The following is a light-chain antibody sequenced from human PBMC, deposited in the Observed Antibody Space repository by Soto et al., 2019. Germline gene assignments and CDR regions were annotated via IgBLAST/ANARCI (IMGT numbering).Light chain of an antibody. Sequence: DIQMTQSPSTLSASVGDRVTITCRASQNIKTWLAWYQQKPGKAPILLIYDASTLESGATSRFRGSGSGTEFALTICSLQADDFATYYCQQYDDYVFTFGPGTKVEIK. CDR2: DAS. V-gene: IGKV1-5*01. CDR1: QNIKTW. CDR3: QQYDDYVFT. J-gene: IGKJ3*01.